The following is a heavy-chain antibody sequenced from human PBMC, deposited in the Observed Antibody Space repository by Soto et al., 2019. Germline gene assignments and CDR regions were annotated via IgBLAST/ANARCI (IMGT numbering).Heavy chain of an antibody. CDR1: GFTFNPYG. J-gene: IGHJ4*02. V-gene: IGHV3-30*18. CDR3: AKDSGLAARFEV. Sequence: QVQLVESGGGVVQPGRSLRLSCAASGFTFNPYGMHWVRQAPGKGLEWVAVVSSDGRKQYYGDSVKGRFTISRDNSKNTLYLQMNSLRSEDTAVYYCAKDSGLAARFEVWGQGTLVTVSS. D-gene: IGHD6-6*01. CDR2: VSSDGRKQ.